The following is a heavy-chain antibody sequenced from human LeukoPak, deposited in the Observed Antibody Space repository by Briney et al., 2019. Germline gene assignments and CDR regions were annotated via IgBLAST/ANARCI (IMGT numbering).Heavy chain of an antibody. CDR2: IYYSGST. Sequence: SETLSLTCTVSGGSISSSSYYWGWIRQPPGKGLEWIGSIYYSGSTYYNPSLKSRVTISVDTSKNQFSLKLSSVTAADTAVYCCARRGSIAYSRFDPWGQGTLVTVSS. CDR1: GGSISSSSYY. J-gene: IGHJ5*02. D-gene: IGHD6-6*01. CDR3: ARRGSIAYSRFDP. V-gene: IGHV4-39*01.